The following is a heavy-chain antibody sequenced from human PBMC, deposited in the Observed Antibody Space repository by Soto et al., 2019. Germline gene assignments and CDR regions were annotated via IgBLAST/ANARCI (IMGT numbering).Heavy chain of an antibody. V-gene: IGHV1-2*02. Sequence: QVQLVQSGAEVKKPGASVKVSCKASGYTFTGCYMHWVRQAPGQGLEWMVWINPNSGGTNYAQKFQGRFTMTMDTYISTAYMELSRLRSDDTAVYYCAREGQDIVVVVAANNWFDPWGQGTLVTVSS. D-gene: IGHD2-15*01. CDR2: INPNSGGT. CDR1: GYTFTGCY. CDR3: AREGQDIVVVVAANNWFDP. J-gene: IGHJ5*02.